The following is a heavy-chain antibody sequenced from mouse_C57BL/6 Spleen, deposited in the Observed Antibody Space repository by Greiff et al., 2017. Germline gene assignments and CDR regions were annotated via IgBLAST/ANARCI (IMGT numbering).Heavy chain of an antibody. CDR3: ARTADSSGTDY. D-gene: IGHD3-2*02. CDR2: IYPGDGDT. J-gene: IGHJ2*01. Sequence: VQLVESGPELVKPGASVKISCKASGYAFSSSWMNWVKQRPGKGLEWIGRIYPGDGDTNYNGKFKGKATLTADKSSSTAYMQLSSLTSEDSAVYFCARTADSSGTDYWGQGTTLTVSS. CDR1: GYAFSSSW. V-gene: IGHV1-82*01.